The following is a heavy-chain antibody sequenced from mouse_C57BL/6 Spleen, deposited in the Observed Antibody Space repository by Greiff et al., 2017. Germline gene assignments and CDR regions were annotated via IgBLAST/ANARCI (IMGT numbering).Heavy chain of an antibody. D-gene: IGHD2-4*01. CDR1: GYTFTSYW. J-gene: IGHJ4*01. CDR2: LDPSDSYT. V-gene: IGHV1-69*01. CDR3: ARTGLRGNYAMDY. Sequence: QVQLKQPGAELVMPGASVKLSCKASGYTFTSYWMHWVKQRPGPGLEWIGELDPSDSYTHYNQKFKGKSTLTVDKSSSTAYMQLSSLTSEDSAVYNCARTGLRGNYAMDYWGQGNSVTVAS.